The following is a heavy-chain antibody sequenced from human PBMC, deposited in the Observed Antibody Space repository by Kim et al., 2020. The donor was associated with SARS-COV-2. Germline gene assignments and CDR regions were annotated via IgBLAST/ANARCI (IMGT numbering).Heavy chain of an antibody. CDR2: ISYSGST. D-gene: IGHD3-22*01. CDR1: GGSISSGGYY. CDR3: ARTRITMIVVVTHFDY. Sequence: SETLSLTCTVSGGSISSGGYYWSWIRQHPGKGLEWIGYISYSGSTYYNPSLKRRVTISVDTSKNQFSLKLSSVTAADTAVYYCARTRITMIVVVTHFDYWGQRTLVTVSS. V-gene: IGHV4-31*03. J-gene: IGHJ4*02.